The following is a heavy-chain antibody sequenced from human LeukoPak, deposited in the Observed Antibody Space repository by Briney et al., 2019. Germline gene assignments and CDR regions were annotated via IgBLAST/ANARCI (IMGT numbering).Heavy chain of an antibody. Sequence: SVKVSCKASGGTFSSYAISWVRQAPGQGLEWMGGIIPIFGTANYAQKFQGRVTITTDESTSTAYMELSSLRSEDTAVYYCAISYYYDSSGHTWGMDVWGQGTTVTVSS. D-gene: IGHD3-22*01. CDR3: AISYYYDSSGHTWGMDV. CDR2: IIPIFGTA. J-gene: IGHJ6*02. V-gene: IGHV1-69*05. CDR1: GGTFSSYA.